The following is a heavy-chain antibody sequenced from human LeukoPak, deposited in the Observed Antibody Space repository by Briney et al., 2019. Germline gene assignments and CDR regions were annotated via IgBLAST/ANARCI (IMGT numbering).Heavy chain of an antibody. CDR1: GFTFSSYG. J-gene: IGHJ4*02. D-gene: IGHD6-6*01. CDR3: AKGPGSSSSGVVDY. CDR2: IWYDGSNK. V-gene: IGHV3-33*06. Sequence: GGSLRLSCAASGFTFSSYGMHWVRQAPGKGLEWVAVIWYDGSNKYYADSVKGRFTISRDNSKNTLYLQMNSLRAEDTAVYYCAKGPGSSSSGVVDYWGQGTLVTVSS.